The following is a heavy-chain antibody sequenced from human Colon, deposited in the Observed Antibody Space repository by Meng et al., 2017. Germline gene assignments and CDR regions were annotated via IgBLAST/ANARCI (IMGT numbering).Heavy chain of an antibody. CDR3: ARTDCTAGICYQFDN. V-gene: IGHV4-31*03. CDR1: CHPIGTTGDY. CDR2: IFYTGTA. D-gene: IGHD2-8*02. Sequence: QESSTGLVQPSQTRSRHCNVSCHPIGTTGDYWTWIRQRPGKGLEWIGKIFYTGTAHYNPSLKTRAAMSVDRSKNQFSLKLSSVTAADTAVYYCARTDCTAGICYQFDNWGQGTLVTVSS. J-gene: IGHJ4*02.